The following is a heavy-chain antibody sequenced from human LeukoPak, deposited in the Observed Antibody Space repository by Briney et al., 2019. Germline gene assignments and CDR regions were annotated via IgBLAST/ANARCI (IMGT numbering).Heavy chain of an antibody. V-gene: IGHV4-61*02. CDR1: GGSISSGSYY. CDR2: IYTSGST. Sequence: PSETLSLTCTVSGGSISSGSYYWSWLRQPAGKGLEWIGRIYTSGSTNYSPSLKSRVTISVDTSNNQFSLKLSSVTAADTAVYYCAREDGSGSYSYWGQGTLVTVSS. J-gene: IGHJ4*02. CDR3: AREDGSGSYSY. D-gene: IGHD3-10*01.